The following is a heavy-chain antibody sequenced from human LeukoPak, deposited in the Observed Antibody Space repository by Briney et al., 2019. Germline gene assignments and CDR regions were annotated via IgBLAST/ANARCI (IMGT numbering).Heavy chain of an antibody. CDR2: IYSGDTT. J-gene: IGHJ4*02. D-gene: IGHD3-16*01. CDR3: ARLGGGLDYFDY. Sequence: PGGSLRPSCAASGFTVSSNYMSWVRQAPGKGLEWVSVIYSGDTTYYADSVKGRFTISRDNSKNTLYLQMSSLRAEDTAVYYCARLGGGLDYFDYWGQGTLVTVSS. CDR1: GFTVSSNY. V-gene: IGHV3-53*01.